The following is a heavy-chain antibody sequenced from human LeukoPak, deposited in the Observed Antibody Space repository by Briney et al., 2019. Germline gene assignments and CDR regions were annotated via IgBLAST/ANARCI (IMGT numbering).Heavy chain of an antibody. D-gene: IGHD3-3*01. CDR3: ARVDYDFWSGNDYYYMDV. Sequence: SETLSLTCTVSGYSISSGYYWGWIRQPPGKGLEWIGSIYHSGSTYYNPSLKSRVTISVDTSKNQISLKLSSVTAADTAVYYCARVDYDFWSGNDYYYMDVWGKGTTVTVSS. V-gene: IGHV4-38-2*02. J-gene: IGHJ6*03. CDR2: IYHSGST. CDR1: GYSISSGYY.